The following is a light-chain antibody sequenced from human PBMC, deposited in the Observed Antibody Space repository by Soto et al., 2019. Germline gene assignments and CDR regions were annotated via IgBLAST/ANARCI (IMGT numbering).Light chain of an antibody. CDR3: QQYGSSPRT. J-gene: IGKJ1*01. Sequence: EIVLTQSPGTLSLSPGERATLSCRASQNVSSSYLAWYQQKPGQAPRLLMYDASSRATGIPDRFSGSGSGTDFTLTISRLEPEDFAVYFCQQYGSSPRTFGQGTKVEIK. CDR1: QNVSSSY. V-gene: IGKV3-20*01. CDR2: DAS.